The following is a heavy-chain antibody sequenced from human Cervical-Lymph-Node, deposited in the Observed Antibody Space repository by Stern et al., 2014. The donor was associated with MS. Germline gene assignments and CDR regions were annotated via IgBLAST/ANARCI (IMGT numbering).Heavy chain of an antibody. CDR1: GFIFSDYY. J-gene: IGHJ4*02. CDR2: ISSSDSSI. V-gene: IGHV3-11*01. Sequence: VQLVESGGGLFKPGGSLRLSCAASGFIFSDYYMSWVRRAPGKGREWGSYISSSDSSIFYADSGKGRFTISRDNAENSLYLQMNSLRAEDTAVYYCARGDRAVTGAVDYWGQGTLVTVSS. D-gene: IGHD6-19*01. CDR3: ARGDRAVTGAVDY.